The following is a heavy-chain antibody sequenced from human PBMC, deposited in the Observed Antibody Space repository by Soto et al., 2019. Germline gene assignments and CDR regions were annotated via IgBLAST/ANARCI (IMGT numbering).Heavy chain of an antibody. CDR3: ARDRVLRYFDWLGPPDNWFDP. CDR1: GYAFTSYG. J-gene: IGHJ5*02. CDR2: ISAYNGNT. D-gene: IGHD3-9*01. V-gene: IGHV1-18*01. Sequence: GASVKVSCKDSGYAFTSYGISWVRQAPGQGLEWMGWISAYNGNTNYAQKLQGRVTMTTDTSTSTAYMELRSLRSDDTAVYYCARDRVLRYFDWLGPPDNWFDPWGQGTLVTVSS.